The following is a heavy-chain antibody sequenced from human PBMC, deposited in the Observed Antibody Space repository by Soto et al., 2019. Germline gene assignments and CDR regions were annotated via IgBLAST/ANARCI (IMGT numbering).Heavy chain of an antibody. CDR3: ARGPSGDKADY. J-gene: IGHJ4*02. CDR1: GGSINAVNYY. V-gene: IGHV4-30-4*01. D-gene: IGHD7-27*01. Sequence: SETLSLTCTVSGGSINAVNYYWSWIRQSPDKCLEWIGDSYNGGTTXNNPSLTRXVTISVDTSNNXFSLKXTPVSAADTAVYYCARGPSGDKADYWGQGTLVTX. CDR2: SYNGGTT.